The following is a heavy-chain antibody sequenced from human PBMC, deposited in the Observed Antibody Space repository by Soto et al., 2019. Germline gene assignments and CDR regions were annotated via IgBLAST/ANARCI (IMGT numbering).Heavy chain of an antibody. J-gene: IGHJ4*02. CDR1: GYTFTSYG. CDR2: ISAYNGNT. D-gene: IGHD6-19*01. V-gene: IGHV1-18*01. CDR3: ARVGSGVAEDCDY. Sequence: ASVKVSCKASGYTFTSYGISWVRQAPGQGLEWMGWISAYNGNTNYAQKLQGRVTMTTDTSTSTAYVELRSLRSDDTAVYYCARVGSGVAEDCDYWGQGTLVTVSS.